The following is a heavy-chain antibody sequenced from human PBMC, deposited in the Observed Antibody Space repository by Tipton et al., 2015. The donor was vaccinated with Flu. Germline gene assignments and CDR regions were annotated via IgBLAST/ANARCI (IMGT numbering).Heavy chain of an antibody. CDR1: GGSISSSSYY. Sequence: LRLSCTVSGGSISSSSYYWGWIRQPPGKGLEWIGSIYYSGSTYYNPSLKSRVTISVDTSKNQFSLQLSSVTAADTAVYYCARDPTKRCGGDCYSTWASYYGMDLSGQATTVTVSS. CDR3: ARDPTKRCGGDCYSTWASYYGMDL. V-gene: IGHV4-39*07. CDR2: IYYSGST. D-gene: IGHD2-21*02. J-gene: IGHJ6*02.